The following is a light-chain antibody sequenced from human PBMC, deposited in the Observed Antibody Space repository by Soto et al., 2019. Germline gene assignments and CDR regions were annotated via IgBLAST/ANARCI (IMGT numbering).Light chain of an antibody. Sequence: DIQMTQSPSSLSASVGDRVTITCRASQGISNYLAWYQQKPGKAPQLLIYGATNLQSGVPSRFSGSGSGTDFTLTIARLQHEDVANYYWQKYDSDPLTFGGGTKVEIK. J-gene: IGKJ4*01. CDR1: QGISNY. CDR3: QKYDSDPLT. V-gene: IGKV1-27*01. CDR2: GAT.